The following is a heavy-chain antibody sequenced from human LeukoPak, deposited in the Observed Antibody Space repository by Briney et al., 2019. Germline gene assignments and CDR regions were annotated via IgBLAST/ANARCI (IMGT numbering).Heavy chain of an antibody. V-gene: IGHV4-30-4*08. D-gene: IGHD3-10*01. CDR3: ARDRDYYGSGSYGPDY. Sequence: SQTLSLTCTVSGGSISSGDYYWSWIRQPPGKGLEWIGYIYYSGSTYYNPSLKSRVTISVDTSKNQFSLKLTSVTAADTALYYCARDRDYYGSGSYGPDYWGQGILVTVSS. CDR1: GGSISSGDYY. J-gene: IGHJ4*02. CDR2: IYYSGST.